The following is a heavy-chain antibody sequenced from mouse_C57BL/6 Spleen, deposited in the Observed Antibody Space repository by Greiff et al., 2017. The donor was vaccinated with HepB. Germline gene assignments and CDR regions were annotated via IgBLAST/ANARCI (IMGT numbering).Heavy chain of an antibody. D-gene: IGHD1-1*01. CDR2: IYPRSGNT. Sequence: QVQLKQSGAELARPGASVKLSCKASGYTFTSYGISWVKQRTGQGLEWIGEIYPRSGNTYYNEKFKGKATLTADKSSSTVYMELRSLTSEDAAVYVSEREATVDPWYFDVWGTGTTVSVST. J-gene: IGHJ1*03. CDR1: GYTFTSYG. CDR3: EREATVDPWYFDV. V-gene: IGHV1-81*01.